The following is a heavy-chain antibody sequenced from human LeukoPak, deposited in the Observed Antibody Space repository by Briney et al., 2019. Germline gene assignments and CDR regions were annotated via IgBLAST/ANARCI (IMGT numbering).Heavy chain of an antibody. J-gene: IGHJ3*02. CDR2: ISGSGGST. V-gene: IGHV3-23*01. Sequence: GGSLRLSCAASGFTFSSYAMSWVRQVSGKGLEWVSVISGSGGSTYYADSVKGRFTISRDNAKSSLYLQMNSLRAEDTAVYYCARAKRNAFDIWGQGTMVTVSS. CDR3: ARAKRNAFDI. CDR1: GFTFSSYA.